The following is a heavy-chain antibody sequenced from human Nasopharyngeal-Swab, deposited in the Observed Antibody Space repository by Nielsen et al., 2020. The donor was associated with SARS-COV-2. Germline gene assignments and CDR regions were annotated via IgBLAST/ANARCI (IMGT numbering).Heavy chain of an antibody. J-gene: IGHJ4*02. Sequence: GESLKISCAASGFAFSSYAMSWVRQAPGKGPEWVAVISYDGSNKYYADSVKGRFTISRDNSKNTLYLQMNSLRAEDTAVYYCARDLGGYYGDWGQGTLVTVSS. V-gene: IGHV3-30-3*01. CDR2: ISYDGSNK. CDR1: GFAFSSYA. CDR3: ARDLGGYYGD. D-gene: IGHD3-22*01.